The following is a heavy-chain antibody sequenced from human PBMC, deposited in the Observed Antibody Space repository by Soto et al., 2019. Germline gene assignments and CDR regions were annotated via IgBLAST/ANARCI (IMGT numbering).Heavy chain of an antibody. V-gene: IGHV3-23*01. CDR2: ISGSGGST. CDR3: AKDGEDIVVVVAATPTPNWFDP. Sequence: GALRLSCAASGFTFSSYAMSWVRQAPGKGLEWVSAISGSGGSTYYADSVKGRFTISRDNSKNTLYLQMNSLRAEDTAVYYCAKDGEDIVVVVAATPTPNWFDPWGQGTLVTVSS. J-gene: IGHJ5*02. CDR1: GFTFSSYA. D-gene: IGHD2-15*01.